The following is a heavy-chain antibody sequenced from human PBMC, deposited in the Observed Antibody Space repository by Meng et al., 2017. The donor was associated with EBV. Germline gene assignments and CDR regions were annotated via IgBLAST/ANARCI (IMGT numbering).Heavy chain of an antibody. V-gene: IGHV4-61*01. CDR3: ARGDYTNYPRWFDP. CDR2: IYYTGST. CDR1: GGSVNNESYY. Sequence: QVQLQESGPGLVKPSEXLSLTCTVSGGSVNNESYYWGWILQPPGKGLEYIGYIYYTGSTNYNSSLKSRVTISLDKSKNQFSLKLTSLTAADTAIYYCARGDYTNYPRWFDPWGQGTLVTVSS. J-gene: IGHJ5*02. D-gene: IGHD4-11*01.